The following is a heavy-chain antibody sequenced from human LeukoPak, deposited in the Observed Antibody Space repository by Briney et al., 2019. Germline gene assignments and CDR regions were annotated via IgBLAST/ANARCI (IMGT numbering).Heavy chain of an antibody. D-gene: IGHD6-13*01. Sequence: ASVKVSCKASGYTFTGYYMRWVRQAPGQGLEWMGWINPNSGGTNYAQKFQGRVTMTRDTSISTAYMELSRLRSDDTAVYYCAVTGYSTQALDAFDIWGQGTMVTVSS. V-gene: IGHV1-2*02. CDR3: AVTGYSTQALDAFDI. CDR2: INPNSGGT. J-gene: IGHJ3*02. CDR1: GYTFTGYY.